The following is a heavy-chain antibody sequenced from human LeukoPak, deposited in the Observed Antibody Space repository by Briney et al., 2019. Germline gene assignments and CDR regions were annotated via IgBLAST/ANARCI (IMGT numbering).Heavy chain of an antibody. J-gene: IGHJ4*02. CDR2: IYYSGST. V-gene: IGHV4-59*01. CDR1: GGSISSYY. Sequence: SETLSLTCTVSGGSISSYYWSWIRQPPGKGLEWIGYIYYSGSTNYNPSLKSRVTISVDTSKNQFSLKLSSVTAADTAVYYCARVRVRTSRDGYNCYYFDYWGQGTLVTVSS. D-gene: IGHD5-24*01. CDR3: ARVRVRTSRDGYNCYYFDY.